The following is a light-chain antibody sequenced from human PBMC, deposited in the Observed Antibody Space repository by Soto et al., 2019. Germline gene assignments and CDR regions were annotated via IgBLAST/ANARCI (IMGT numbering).Light chain of an antibody. CDR1: QFVSSR. J-gene: IGKJ1*01. Sequence: DIVLTQSPATLSASPGERVTLSCRASQFVSSRLAWYQRRPGQVPRHLIYDTSTMAPGISARFSGSGSGTEFTLTISSLQSEDFSVYYCHEYIQWPPGMFGPGTTVDIK. CDR2: DTS. CDR3: HEYIQWPPGM. V-gene: IGKV3-15*01.